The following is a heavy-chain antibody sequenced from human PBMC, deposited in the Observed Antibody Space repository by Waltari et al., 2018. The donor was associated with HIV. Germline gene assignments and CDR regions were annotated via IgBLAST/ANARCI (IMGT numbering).Heavy chain of an antibody. CDR3: ACGYDYVWGSYRRGWFDP. D-gene: IGHD3-16*02. CDR2: IYYSGST. CDR1: GGSISSYY. V-gene: IGHV4-59*01. J-gene: IGHJ5*02. Sequence: QVQLQESGPGLVKPSETLSLTCTVSGGSISSYYWSWIRQPPGKGLEWIGYIYYSGSTSDNPSLKSRVTISVDTSKNQFSLKLSSVTAADTAVYYCACGYDYVWGSYRRGWFDPWGQGTLVTVSS.